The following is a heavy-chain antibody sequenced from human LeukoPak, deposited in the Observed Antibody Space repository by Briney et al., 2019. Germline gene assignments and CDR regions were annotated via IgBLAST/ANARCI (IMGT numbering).Heavy chain of an antibody. CDR1: GGSISSSSYY. Sequence: SETLSLTCTVSGGSISSSSYYWGWIRQPPGKGLEWIGSIYHSGSTNYNPSLKSRVTISVDTSKNQFSLKLSSVTAADTAVYYCASLTPYYYDSSGYYSHYWGQGTLVTVSS. V-gene: IGHV4-39*07. D-gene: IGHD3-22*01. CDR2: IYHSGST. CDR3: ASLTPYYYDSSGYYSHY. J-gene: IGHJ4*02.